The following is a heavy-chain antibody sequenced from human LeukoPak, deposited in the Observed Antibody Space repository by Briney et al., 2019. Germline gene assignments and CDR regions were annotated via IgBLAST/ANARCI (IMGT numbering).Heavy chain of an antibody. Sequence: ASVKVSCKASKYTFTGYYIHWVRQAPGQGLEWMGWINPNSGGTNYAQKFQGRVTMTRNTSISTAYMELSSLRSEDTAVYYCARGRVGARYNWFDPWGQGTLVTVSS. CDR3: ARGRVGARYNWFDP. V-gene: IGHV1-2*02. J-gene: IGHJ5*02. D-gene: IGHD1-26*01. CDR1: KYTFTGYY. CDR2: INPNSGGT.